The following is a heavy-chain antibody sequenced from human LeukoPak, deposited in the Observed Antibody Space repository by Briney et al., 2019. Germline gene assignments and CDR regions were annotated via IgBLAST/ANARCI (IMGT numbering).Heavy chain of an antibody. CDR1: GGPFSGYY. J-gene: IGHJ3*02. CDR3: AREEPYGDYARDAFDI. Sequence: SETLSLTCAVYGGPFSGYYWSWLRQPPGKGLEWIGEINHSGSTNYNPSQKRRVSKSVDTSKSQFCLKLSSVTDADTAVYYCAREEPYGDYARDAFDIWGQGTMVTVSS. V-gene: IGHV4-34*01. CDR2: INHSGST. D-gene: IGHD4-17*01.